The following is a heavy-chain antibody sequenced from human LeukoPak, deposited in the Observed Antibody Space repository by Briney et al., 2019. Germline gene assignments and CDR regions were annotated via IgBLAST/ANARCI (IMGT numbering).Heavy chain of an antibody. Sequence: ASVRVSCKASGYTFTGYYIHWVRQAPGQGLEWMGWVNPNSGGTSYAQRFQGRVTLTRDTSISTAYMELSRLRSGDTAVYYCARGGAGTAYYDWDFFRFDYWGQGTLVTVSS. J-gene: IGHJ4*02. V-gene: IGHV1-2*02. CDR2: VNPNSGGT. D-gene: IGHD5-12*01. CDR3: ARGGAGTAYYDWDFFRFDY. CDR1: GYTFTGYY.